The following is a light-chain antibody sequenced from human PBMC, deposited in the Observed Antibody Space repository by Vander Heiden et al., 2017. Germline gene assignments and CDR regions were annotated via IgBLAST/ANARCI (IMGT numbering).Light chain of an antibody. CDR3: QQSDSTPLT. CDR1: KSISSY. Sequence: DIQITQSPSSLSASLGDRVTITCRASKSISSYLNWYQQKPGKAPKLLIYAASSLQSGVPSRFSGSGSGTDFTLTISRLQPEDFATYYCQQSDSTPLTFGGGTKVEIK. V-gene: IGKV1-39*01. J-gene: IGKJ4*01. CDR2: AAS.